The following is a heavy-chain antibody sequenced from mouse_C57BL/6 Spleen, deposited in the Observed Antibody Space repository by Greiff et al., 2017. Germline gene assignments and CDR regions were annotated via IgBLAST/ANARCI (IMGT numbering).Heavy chain of an antibody. CDR2: INPNNGGT. CDR3: ARPSYYGSSEAMDY. CDR1: GYTFTDYN. D-gene: IGHD1-1*01. J-gene: IGHJ4*01. V-gene: IGHV1-18*01. Sequence: VQLQQSGPELVKPGASVKIPCKASGYTFTDYNMDWVKQSHGKSLEWIGDINPNNGGTIYNQKFKGKATLTVDKSSSTAYMELRSLTSEDTAVYYCARPSYYGSSEAMDYWGQGTSVTVSS.